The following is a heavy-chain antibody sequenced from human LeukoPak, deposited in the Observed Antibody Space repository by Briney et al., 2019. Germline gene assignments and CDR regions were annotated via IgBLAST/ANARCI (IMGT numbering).Heavy chain of an antibody. Sequence: GESLRLSCAVSGFTFRNGCMSWVRQAPGKGLEWVGRIRSKTDGGTTDYAAPVKGRFTISRDDSKNTLYLQLSSLKTEDTAVYYCSTAAIHWGQGTLVTVSS. CDR3: STAAIH. CDR2: IRSKTDGGTT. CDR1: GFTFRNGC. J-gene: IGHJ4*02. V-gene: IGHV3-15*01.